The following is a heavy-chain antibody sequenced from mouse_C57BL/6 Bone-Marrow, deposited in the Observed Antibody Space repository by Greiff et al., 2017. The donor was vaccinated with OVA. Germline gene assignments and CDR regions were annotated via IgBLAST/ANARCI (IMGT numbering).Heavy chain of an antibody. Sequence: EVKLEESGGGLVQPGGSMKLSCVASGFTFSNYWMNWVRQSPEKGLEWVAYISSGSSTIYYADTVKGRFTISRDNAKNTLFLQMTSLRSEDTAMYYCARRGRLYYFDYWGQGTTLTVSS. CDR2: ISSGSSTI. J-gene: IGHJ2*01. V-gene: IGHV5-17*01. CDR1: GFTFSNYW. CDR3: ARRGRLYYFDY.